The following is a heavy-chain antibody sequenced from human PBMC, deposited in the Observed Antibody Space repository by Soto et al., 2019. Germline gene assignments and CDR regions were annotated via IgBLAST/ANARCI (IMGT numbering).Heavy chain of an antibody. CDR1: GFTFSSYA. V-gene: IGHV3-23*01. CDR3: AKDPSPRYCSGGSCYYFDY. J-gene: IGHJ4*02. Sequence: PGGSLRLSCAASGFTFSSYAMSWVRQAPGKGLEWVSAISGSGGSTYYADSVKGRFTISRDNSKNTLYLQMNSLRAEDTAVYYCAKDPSPRYCSGGSCYYFDYWGQGTLVTVSS. D-gene: IGHD2-15*01. CDR2: ISGSGGST.